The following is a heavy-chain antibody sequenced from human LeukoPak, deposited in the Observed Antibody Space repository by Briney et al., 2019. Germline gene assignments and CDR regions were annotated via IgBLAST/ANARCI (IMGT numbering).Heavy chain of an antibody. CDR1: GVSISSSEW. V-gene: IGHV4-4*02. CDR2: IHRDGRT. J-gene: IGHJ4*02. CDR3: GKTDIYFNPIDY. Sequence: SGTLSLTCAVSGVSISSSEWWIWVRQPPGQGLEWIGEIHRDGRTRYNPSLKSRVTMSMDYSKNQFSLSVTSVTAAATAIYYCGKTDIYFNPIDYWGPGSLVTVSS. D-gene: IGHD3-9*01.